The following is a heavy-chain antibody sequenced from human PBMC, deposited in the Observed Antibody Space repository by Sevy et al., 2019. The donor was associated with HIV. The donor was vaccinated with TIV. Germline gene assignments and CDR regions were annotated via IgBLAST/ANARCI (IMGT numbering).Heavy chain of an antibody. CDR3: ARLVYAYYYYYMDV. D-gene: IGHD3-16*01. CDR1: GFTFSDYY. CDR2: ISSSGSTI. J-gene: IGHJ6*03. Sequence: GGSLRLSCAASGFTFSDYYMSWIRQAPGKGLEWVSYISSSGSTIYYADSVKGRFTISRDNAKNSLYLQMNSLRAEDTAVYYCARLVYAYYYYYMDVWGKRTTVTVSS. V-gene: IGHV3-11*01.